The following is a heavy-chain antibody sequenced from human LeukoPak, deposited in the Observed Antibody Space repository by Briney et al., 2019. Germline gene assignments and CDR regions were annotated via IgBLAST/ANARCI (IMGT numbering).Heavy chain of an antibody. D-gene: IGHD3-16*02. Sequence: ASVKVSCKASGYTFTSYYMHWVRQAPGQGLEWMGWISAYNGNTNYAQKLQGRVTMTTDTSTSTAYMELRSLRSDDTAVYYCARGDYVWGSYRYFEYWGQGTLVTVSS. J-gene: IGHJ4*02. CDR1: GYTFTSYY. CDR3: ARGDYVWGSYRYFEY. V-gene: IGHV1-18*04. CDR2: ISAYNGNT.